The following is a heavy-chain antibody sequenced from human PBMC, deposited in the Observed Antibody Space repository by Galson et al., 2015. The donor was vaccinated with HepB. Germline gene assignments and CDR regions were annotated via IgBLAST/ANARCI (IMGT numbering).Heavy chain of an antibody. CDR2: IYYSGST. CDR1: GGSISSYY. J-gene: IGHJ4*02. V-gene: IGHV4-59*01. CDR3: ARDRKPYYFDY. Sequence: ETLCLTCTVSGGSISSYYWSWIRQPPGKGLEWIGYIYYSGSTNYNPSLKSRVTISVDTSKNQFSLKLSSVTAADTAVYYCARDRKPYYFDYWGQGTLVTVSS.